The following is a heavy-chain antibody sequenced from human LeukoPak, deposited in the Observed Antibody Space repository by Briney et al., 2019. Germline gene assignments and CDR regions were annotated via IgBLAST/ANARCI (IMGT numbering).Heavy chain of an antibody. CDR1: GGSISSSSYY. Sequence: SETLPLTCTVSGGSISSSSYYWGWIRQPPGKGLEWIGSIYYSGSTYYNPYLKSRVTISVDTSKNQFSLKLSSVTAADTAVYYCARRGPPRTMLRGVKSGWFDPWGQGTLVTVSS. V-gene: IGHV4-39*01. D-gene: IGHD3-10*01. CDR2: IYYSGST. CDR3: ARRGPPRTMLRGVKSGWFDP. J-gene: IGHJ5*02.